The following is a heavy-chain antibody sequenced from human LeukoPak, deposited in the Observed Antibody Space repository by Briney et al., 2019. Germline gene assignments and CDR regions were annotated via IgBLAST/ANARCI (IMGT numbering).Heavy chain of an antibody. Sequence: PGGSPRLSCAASGFTFSSYDMHWVRQATGKGLEWVSAIGTAGDTYYPGSVKGRFTISRENAKNSLYLQMNSLRAGDTAVYYCARVGYDGGFDYWGQGTLVTVSS. D-gene: IGHD5-12*01. CDR1: GFTFSSYD. V-gene: IGHV3-13*01. CDR2: IGTAGDT. J-gene: IGHJ4*02. CDR3: ARVGYDGGFDY.